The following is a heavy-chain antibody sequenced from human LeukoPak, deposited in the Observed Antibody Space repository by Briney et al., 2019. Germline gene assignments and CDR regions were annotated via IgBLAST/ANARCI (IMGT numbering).Heavy chain of an antibody. D-gene: IGHD3-9*01. V-gene: IGHV1-46*01. CDR2: INPTGGST. Sequence: ASVKVSCKASGYTFTSNYMHWVRQAPGQGLEWMGVINPTGGSTSYAHKFQGRITLTRDMSTSTDYLELSSLRSDDTAVYYCARASTYYDILTGYSLGDAFDIWGQGTMVTVSS. CDR1: GYTFTSNY. CDR3: ARASTYYDILTGYSLGDAFDI. J-gene: IGHJ3*02.